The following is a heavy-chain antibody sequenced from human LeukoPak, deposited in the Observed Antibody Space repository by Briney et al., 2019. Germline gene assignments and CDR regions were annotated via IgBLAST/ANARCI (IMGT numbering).Heavy chain of an antibody. Sequence: GRSLRLSCAASGFTFDDYAMHWVRQAPGKGLEWVSLISGDSHSTFYAGSVKGRFTISRDNSKNSLYLQTNSLRNDDTALYYCARDTEGYIYGYYYYGMDVWGQGTTVTVSS. D-gene: IGHD5-18*01. J-gene: IGHJ6*02. CDR3: ARDTEGYIYGYYYYGMDV. CDR2: ISGDSHST. V-gene: IGHV3-43*02. CDR1: GFTFDDYA.